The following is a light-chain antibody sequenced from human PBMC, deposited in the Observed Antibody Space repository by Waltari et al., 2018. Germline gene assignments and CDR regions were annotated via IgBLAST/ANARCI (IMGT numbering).Light chain of an antibody. V-gene: IGKV3-11*01. CDR1: LSVSSH. CDR2: DAC. J-gene: IGKJ5*01. CDR3: QQRSNWPIT. Sequence: EIVLTQSPTTLSLSPVERATLSCRASLSVSSHLVWYQQKPGKAPNFLIYDACNRATGVPARFSGSGSGTDFTLTINSLEPEDFAVYYGQQRSNWPITFGQGTRLEIK.